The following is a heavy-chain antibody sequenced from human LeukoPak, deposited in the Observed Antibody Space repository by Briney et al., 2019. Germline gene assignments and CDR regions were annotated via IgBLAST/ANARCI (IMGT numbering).Heavy chain of an antibody. V-gene: IGHV4-38-2*01. CDR1: GYSISSGYY. CDR3: ARMDDCGSTDCSAFDY. D-gene: IGHD2-2*01. Sequence: SETLSLTCAVSGYSISSGYYWGWIRRPPGKGLEWIGSIYTSGSTNYNPSLKSRVTMSVDTSKNQFSLKLSSVTAADTAVYYRARMDDCGSTDCSAFDYWGQGTLVPVSS. CDR2: IYTSGST. J-gene: IGHJ4*02.